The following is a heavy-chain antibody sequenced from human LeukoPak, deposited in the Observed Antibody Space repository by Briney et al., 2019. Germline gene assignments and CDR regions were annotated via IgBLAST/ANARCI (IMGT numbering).Heavy chain of an antibody. CDR1: GFTFSSSW. CDR3: ARDNPPDY. V-gene: IGHV3-7*03. CDR2: IKQDGSEK. J-gene: IGHJ4*02. Sequence: GGSLRLSCVASGFTFSSSWMSWVRQAPGRGLEWVANIKQDGSEKSYVESVRGRFTISRDNAKNSLYLQLNSLRAEDTALYYCARDNPPDYWGQGTLVTVSS.